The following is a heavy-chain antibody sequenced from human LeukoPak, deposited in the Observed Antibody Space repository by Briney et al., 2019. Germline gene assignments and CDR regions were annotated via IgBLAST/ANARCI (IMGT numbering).Heavy chain of an antibody. CDR3: ARGGYNFDP. J-gene: IGHJ5*02. D-gene: IGHD5-24*01. Sequence: PSETLSLTCTVSGGSISSYYWSWIRQPPGRGLEWIGYIHYTGGTNYNPSLKSRVTISIDTSKNQLSLKLSSVTAAGTAVYYCARGGYNFDPWGQGFLVTVSS. CDR1: GGSISSYY. V-gene: IGHV4-59*03. CDR2: IHYTGGT.